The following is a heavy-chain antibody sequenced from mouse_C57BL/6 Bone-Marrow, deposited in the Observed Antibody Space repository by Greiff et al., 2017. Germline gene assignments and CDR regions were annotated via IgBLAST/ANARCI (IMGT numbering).Heavy chain of an antibody. CDR3: ARRTGTCVAY. CDR1: GFSLTSYG. J-gene: IGHJ3*01. Sequence: VQVVESGPGLVQPSQSLSITCTVSGFSLTSYGVHWVRQSPGKGLEWLGVIWSGGSTDYNAAFISRLSISKDNSKSQVFFKMSSLQADDTTVYYCARRTGTCVAYWGQGTRVTVSA. V-gene: IGHV2-2*01. D-gene: IGHD4-1*01. CDR2: IWSGGST.